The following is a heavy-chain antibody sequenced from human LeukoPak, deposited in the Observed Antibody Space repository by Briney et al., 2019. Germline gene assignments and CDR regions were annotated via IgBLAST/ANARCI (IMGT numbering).Heavy chain of an antibody. Sequence: PSETLSLTCAVYGGSFSGYYWSWIRQPPGKGLEWIGEINHSGSTNYNPSLKSRVTISVDTSKNQFSLKLSSVTAADTAVYYCARVSLDSSSWYPGSNFDPWGQGTLVTVSS. V-gene: IGHV4-34*01. CDR2: INHSGST. D-gene: IGHD6-13*01. J-gene: IGHJ5*02. CDR1: GGSFSGYY. CDR3: ARVSLDSSSWYPGSNFDP.